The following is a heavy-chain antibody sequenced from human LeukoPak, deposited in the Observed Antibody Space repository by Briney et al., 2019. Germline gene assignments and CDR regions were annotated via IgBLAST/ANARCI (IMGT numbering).Heavy chain of an antibody. J-gene: IGHJ4*02. D-gene: IGHD3-22*01. CDR2: ISSSGSTI. CDR3: ARDSLDRNSSGYPGFDY. CDR1: GFTFSDYY. Sequence: GRSLRLSCAASGFTFSDYYMSCIRQAPGKGLEWVSYISSSGSTIYYADSMKGRFTISRDNAKNSLYLQMNSLRAEDTAVYYCARDSLDRNSSGYPGFDYWGQGTLVSVSS. V-gene: IGHV3-11*01.